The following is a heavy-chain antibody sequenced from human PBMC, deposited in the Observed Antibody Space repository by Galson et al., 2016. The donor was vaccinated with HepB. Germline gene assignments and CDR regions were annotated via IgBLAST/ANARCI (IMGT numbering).Heavy chain of an antibody. V-gene: IGHV3-74*01. Sequence: NYWMHWVRQAPGKGPVWVSRINSDGSSTTYADSVKGRFTISRDNAKNTLYLQMNSLRAEDTALYYCTRVHREGIAAAGLQIWGQGTLVIVSS. J-gene: IGHJ4*02. CDR2: INSDGSST. CDR3: TRVHREGIAAAGLQI. D-gene: IGHD6-13*01. CDR1: NYW.